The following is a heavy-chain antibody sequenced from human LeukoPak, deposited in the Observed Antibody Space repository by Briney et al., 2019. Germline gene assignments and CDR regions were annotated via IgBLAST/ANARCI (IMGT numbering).Heavy chain of an antibody. CDR1: GGTFSSYA. CDR2: IIPIFGTA. J-gene: IGHJ6*02. CDR3: ARAQYSSSSFHYYYGMDV. D-gene: IGHD6-6*01. V-gene: IGHV1-69*13. Sequence: GASVKVSCKASGGTFSSYALTWVRQAPRQGLEWMGGIIPIFGTANYAQKFQGRVTIIADQSTSTVYMELSSLRSEDTAVYYCARAQYSSSSFHYYYGMDVWGQGTTVTVSS.